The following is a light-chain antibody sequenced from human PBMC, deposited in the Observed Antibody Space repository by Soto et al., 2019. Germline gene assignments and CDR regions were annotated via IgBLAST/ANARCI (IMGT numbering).Light chain of an antibody. CDR3: QQYSGPPYT. CDR1: QSVGYH. V-gene: IGKV3-11*01. Sequence: EIVLTQSPATLSLSPGERATLSCRASQSVGYHLAWYQQKPGQAPRLLIYDASNRATGIPARFSGSGSGTDFTLAISSLEPEDFAVYYCQQYSGPPYTLGQGTKLEIK. J-gene: IGKJ2*01. CDR2: DAS.